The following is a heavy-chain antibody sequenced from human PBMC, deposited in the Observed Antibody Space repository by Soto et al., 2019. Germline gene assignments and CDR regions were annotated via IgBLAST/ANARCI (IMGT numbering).Heavy chain of an antibody. V-gene: IGHV1-69*01. CDR2: IIPIFGKP. J-gene: IGHJ6*02. CDR3: ARNNLQRGYYYHGMDV. D-gene: IGHD1-1*01. CDR1: GGTFSSYA. Sequence: QVQLVQSGAEVKKPGSSVKVSCKASGGTFSSYAINWVRQAPGHGLEWMGGIIPIFGKPNYAQRFQGRVTITADESTSKAHMELSSLRSEDTAVYYCARNNLQRGYYYHGMDVWGQGTTVTVSS.